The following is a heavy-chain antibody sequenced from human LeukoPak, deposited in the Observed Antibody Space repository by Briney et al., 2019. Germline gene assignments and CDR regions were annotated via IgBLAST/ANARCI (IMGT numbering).Heavy chain of an antibody. Sequence: GGSLRLSCTASGFKFDDYGMTWVRQAPGKGLEWVSDINWNGDSRGYAHSVRGRFTIYRDNSKNSLYLQMSSLRAEDTAVYYCAKDLWSVVTLTLDYWGQGTLVTVSS. CDR1: GFKFDDYG. J-gene: IGHJ4*02. D-gene: IGHD2-21*02. CDR3: AKDLWSVVTLTLDY. V-gene: IGHV3-20*04. CDR2: INWNGDSR.